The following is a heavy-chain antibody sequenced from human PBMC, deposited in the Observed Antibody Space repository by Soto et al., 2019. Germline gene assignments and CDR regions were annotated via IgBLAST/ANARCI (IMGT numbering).Heavy chain of an antibody. CDR2: IYSGGTI. CDR3: ARDGYYDFWSGRDAFDI. J-gene: IGHJ3*02. D-gene: IGHD3-3*01. Sequence: WGSLRLSCAASGFTVSSNYMSWVRQAPGKGLEWVSVIYSGGTIYYADSVKGRFTISRDNAKNSLYLQMNSLRDEDTAVYYCARDGYYDFWSGRDAFDIWGQGTMVTVSS. CDR1: GFTVSSNY. V-gene: IGHV3-53*01.